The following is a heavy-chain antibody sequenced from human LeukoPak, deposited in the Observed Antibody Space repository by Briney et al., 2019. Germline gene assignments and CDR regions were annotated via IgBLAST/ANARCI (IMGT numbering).Heavy chain of an antibody. D-gene: IGHD5-24*01. J-gene: IGHJ6*02. CDR3: ARIRDGYNSYFFYGMDV. CDR2: IIALFGTA. Sequence: ASVKVSCKASGGTFSSYATSWVRQAPGQGLEWMGGIIALFGTANYAQKFQGRLTITADESASTAYMELSSLRSEDTAVYYCARIRDGYNSYFFYGMDVWGQGTTVTVSS. V-gene: IGHV1-69*13. CDR1: GGTFSSYA.